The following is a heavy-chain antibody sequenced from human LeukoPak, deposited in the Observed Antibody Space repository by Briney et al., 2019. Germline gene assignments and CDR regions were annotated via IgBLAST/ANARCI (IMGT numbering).Heavy chain of an antibody. J-gene: IGHJ6*02. CDR1: GFTFSNYW. CDR2: INTDGSTT. CDR3: AKDVMKVGATPRGMDV. V-gene: IGHV3-74*01. D-gene: IGHD1-26*01. Sequence: PGGSLRLSCAASGFTFSNYWMHWVRQGPGKGLVWVSRINTDGSTTTYADSVKGRFTISRDNAKNTLYLQMNSLRAEDTAVYYCAKDVMKVGATPRGMDVWGQGTTVTVSS.